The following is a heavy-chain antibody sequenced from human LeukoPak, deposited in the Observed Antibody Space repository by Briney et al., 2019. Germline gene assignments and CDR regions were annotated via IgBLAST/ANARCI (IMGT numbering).Heavy chain of an antibody. Sequence: PSETLSLTCTVSGGSISSSSYYWGWIRQPPGKGLEWIGSIYYSGSTYYNPSLKSRVTISVDTSKNQVSLKLTSVTTADTAVYYCARDLYDHDSSGYYEFWGQGTLVTVSS. CDR1: GGSISSSSYY. D-gene: IGHD3-22*01. CDR2: IYYSGST. J-gene: IGHJ4*02. CDR3: ARDLYDHDSSGYYEF. V-gene: IGHV4-39*07.